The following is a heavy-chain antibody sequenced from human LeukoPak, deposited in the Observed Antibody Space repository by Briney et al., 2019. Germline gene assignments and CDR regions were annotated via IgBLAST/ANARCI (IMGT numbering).Heavy chain of an antibody. D-gene: IGHD3-10*01. CDR2: ISYDGSNK. V-gene: IGHV3-30*18. Sequence: PGRSLRLSCAASGFTFSSYGMHWVRQAPGEGLEWVAVISYDGSNKYYADSVKGRFTISRDNSKNTLYLQMNSLRAEDTAVYYCAKDGDSDIGYYYGSGSYYKEGSSYGMDVWGKGTTVTVSS. CDR3: AKDGDSDIGYYYGSGSYYKEGSSYGMDV. J-gene: IGHJ6*04. CDR1: GFTFSSYG.